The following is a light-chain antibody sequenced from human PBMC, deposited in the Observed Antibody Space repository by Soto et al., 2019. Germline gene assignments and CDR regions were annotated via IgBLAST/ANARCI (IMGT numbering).Light chain of an antibody. CDR1: QSITTF. CDR2: AAS. Sequence: DIPVTQSPSSLSASLGHRVTITCRPSQSITTFLNWYQQKPGNAPKLLIYAASSLQTEVPSRFSGSGSGTDFTLTISSLQREDFATYYCQQAYGAPRAFGQGTKVDIK. V-gene: IGKV1-39*01. J-gene: IGKJ1*01. CDR3: QQAYGAPRA.